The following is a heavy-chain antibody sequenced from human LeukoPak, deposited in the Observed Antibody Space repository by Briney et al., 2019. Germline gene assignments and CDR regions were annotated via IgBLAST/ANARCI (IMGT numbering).Heavy chain of an antibody. Sequence: GGSLRLSCAASGFTFSHYAMSWVRQAPGKGPEWVSAISKDGGDSYYADPVKGRFAISRDNSKNMLYLQMNSLRAEDTAVYYCAKDEMAVAIFDYWGQGTLVTVSS. V-gene: IGHV3-23*01. CDR2: ISKDGGDS. D-gene: IGHD6-19*01. CDR1: GFTFSHYA. CDR3: AKDEMAVAIFDY. J-gene: IGHJ4*02.